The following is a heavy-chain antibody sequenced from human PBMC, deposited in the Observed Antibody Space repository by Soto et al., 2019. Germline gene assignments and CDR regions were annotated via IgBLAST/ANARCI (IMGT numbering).Heavy chain of an antibody. J-gene: IGHJ4*02. CDR1: VFTFISYS. CDR2: ISYYGSNK. CDR3: APGASNLSDY. D-gene: IGHD4-4*01. Sequence: VGSLILSCSSSVFTFISYSMDLVLEAPGKGLEWVSVISYYGSNKYYADSVKGRFTISRDNSKNTLYLQMNSLRAEDTAVYYCAPGASNLSDYRGQGTLAPVFS. V-gene: IGHV3-30-3*01.